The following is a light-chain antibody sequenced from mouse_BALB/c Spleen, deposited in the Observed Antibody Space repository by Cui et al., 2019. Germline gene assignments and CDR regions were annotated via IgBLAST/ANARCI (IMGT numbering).Light chain of an antibody. CDR2: SPS. CDR1: SSVSY. V-gene: IGKV4-80*01. J-gene: IGKJ1*01. Sequence: ILLTQPPAIMYASLGAEITLTCSASSSVSYMHWYQQKSCTSPKLLIYSPSNLASGVPSRFSGSGSGTFYSLTISSVEAEDAADYYCHQWSSYPWTFGGGTKLEIK. CDR3: HQWSSYPWT.